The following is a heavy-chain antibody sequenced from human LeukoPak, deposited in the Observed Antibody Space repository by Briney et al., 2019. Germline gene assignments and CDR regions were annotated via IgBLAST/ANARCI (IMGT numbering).Heavy chain of an antibody. V-gene: IGHV4-39*01. CDR3: AGRFLEWLLDY. J-gene: IGHJ4*02. CDR2: IYYSGST. Sequence: PSETLSLTCTASVGSISSSSYYWGWFRQPPGRGLEWIGTIYYSGSTYYNPSLKSRVTISVDTSKNQFSLKLSSVTAADTAVYYCAGRFLEWLLDYWGQGTLVTVSS. D-gene: IGHD3-3*01. CDR1: VGSISSSSYY.